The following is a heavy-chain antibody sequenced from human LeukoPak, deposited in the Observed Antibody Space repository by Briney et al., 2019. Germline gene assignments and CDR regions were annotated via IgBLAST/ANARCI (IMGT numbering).Heavy chain of an antibody. Sequence: GGSLRLSCAASGFVFSSYAMHWVRQAPGKGLEWVAFIRYDGSNKYYADSVKGRFTISRDNSKNTLYLQMNSLRAEDTAVYYCAKDGGRYYYDSSGSLFFDYWGQGTLVTVSS. CDR1: GFVFSSYA. V-gene: IGHV3-30*02. CDR3: AKDGGRYYYDSSGSLFFDY. D-gene: IGHD3-22*01. J-gene: IGHJ4*02. CDR2: IRYDGSNK.